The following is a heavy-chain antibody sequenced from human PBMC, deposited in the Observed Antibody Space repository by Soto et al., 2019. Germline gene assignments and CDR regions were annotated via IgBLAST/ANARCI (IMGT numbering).Heavy chain of an antibody. D-gene: IGHD3-3*01. CDR2: IWYDGSNK. Sequence: QVQLVESGGGVVQPGRSLRLSCAASGFTFSSYGMQWVRQAPGKGLEWVAVIWYDGSNKYYADSVKGRFTISRDNSKNTLYLQMNSLRAEDTAVYYCARDLRVYDFWSGYYFPDYWGQGTMVTVSS. J-gene: IGHJ4*02. CDR1: GFTFSSYG. V-gene: IGHV3-33*01. CDR3: ARDLRVYDFWSGYYFPDY.